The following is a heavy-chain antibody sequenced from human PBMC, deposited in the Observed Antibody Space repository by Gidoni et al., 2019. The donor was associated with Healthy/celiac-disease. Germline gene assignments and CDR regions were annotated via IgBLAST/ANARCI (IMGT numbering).Heavy chain of an antibody. CDR2: ISYDGSNK. D-gene: IGHD4-17*01. CDR1: GVPFSSYG. CDR3: AKDIGTTVTPYFDY. V-gene: IGHV3-30*18. J-gene: IGHJ4*02. Sequence: QVQLVESGGGVVQPGRSLRLSCAASGVPFSSYGMPWVRQAPGKGLEWVAVISYDGSNKYYADSVKGRFTISRDNSKNTLYLQMNSLRAEDTAVYYCAKDIGTTVTPYFDYWGQGTLVTVSS.